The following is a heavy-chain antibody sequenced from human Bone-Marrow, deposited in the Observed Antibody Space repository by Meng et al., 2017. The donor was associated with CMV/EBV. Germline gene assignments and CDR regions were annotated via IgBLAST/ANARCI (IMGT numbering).Heavy chain of an antibody. V-gene: IGHV4-39*07. D-gene: IGHD1-26*01. CDR2: IFYSGST. CDR1: GGSISDSDYY. J-gene: IGHJ6*02. CDR3: ARGGSVFYGMDG. Sequence: SETLSLTCSVSGGSISDSDYYWGWIRQPPGRGLEWIGHIFYSGSTYCSPSLKSRVTMSIDTSKNQFSLKLSSVTAADTAVYYCARGGSVFYGMDGWGQGTTVTVSS.